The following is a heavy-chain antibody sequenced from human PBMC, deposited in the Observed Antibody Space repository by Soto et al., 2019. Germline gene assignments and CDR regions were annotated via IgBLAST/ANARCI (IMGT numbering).Heavy chain of an antibody. CDR2: ISGSGGNT. CDR1: GFTFSSYA. CDR3: AKHGGIAAAGHNWFDP. Sequence: GGSLRLSCAPSGFTFSSYAMSWVRQAPGKGLEWVSTISGSGGNTYYADSVKGRFTISRDNSENTLYLQMNSLRAEDTALYYCAKHGGIAAAGHNWFDPWGQGTLVTVSS. D-gene: IGHD6-25*01. V-gene: IGHV3-23*01. J-gene: IGHJ5*02.